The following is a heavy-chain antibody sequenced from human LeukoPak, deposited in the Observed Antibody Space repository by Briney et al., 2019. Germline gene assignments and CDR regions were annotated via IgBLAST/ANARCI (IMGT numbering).Heavy chain of an antibody. Sequence: GESLKISCQASGYHLTSYWINWVRQVPGKGLQWVGRIVPSDSHTHYSPTFQGHVALSIDKSINTAYLQWTSLKASDTAMYYCARRGYNYDTLSGSDGFDIWGQGTMVTVSS. D-gene: IGHD3-9*01. V-gene: IGHV5-10-1*01. CDR1: GYHLTSYW. J-gene: IGHJ3*02. CDR2: IVPSDSHT. CDR3: ARRGYNYDTLSGSDGFDI.